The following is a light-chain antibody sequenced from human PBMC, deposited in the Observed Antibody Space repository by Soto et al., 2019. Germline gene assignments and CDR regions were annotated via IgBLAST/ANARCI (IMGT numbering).Light chain of an antibody. CDR1: KNDIGVYDF. CDR2: DVV. V-gene: IGLV2-8*01. Sequence: QSALTQPPSASGSPGQSVTISCTGTKNDIGVYDFVSWYQHHPGKAPRLIIYDVVQRPSGVPDRFSGSKSGNTASLTVSGLQAADEAYYFCKSYAGSNTYVFGSGTKVTVL. CDR3: KSYAGSNTYV. J-gene: IGLJ1*01.